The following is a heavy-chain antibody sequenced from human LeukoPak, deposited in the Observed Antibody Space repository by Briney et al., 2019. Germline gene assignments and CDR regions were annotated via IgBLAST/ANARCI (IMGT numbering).Heavy chain of an antibody. D-gene: IGHD3-10*01. CDR3: AKPLWFGESP. CDR2: IRYDGSNK. CDR1: GFAFSSYG. V-gene: IGHV3-30*02. J-gene: IGHJ5*02. Sequence: GGSLRLSCAASGFAFSSYGMHWVRQAPGKGLEWVAFIRYDGSNKYYADSVKGRFTISRDNSRNTLYLQMNSLRAEDTAVYYCAKPLWFGESPWGQGTLVTVSS.